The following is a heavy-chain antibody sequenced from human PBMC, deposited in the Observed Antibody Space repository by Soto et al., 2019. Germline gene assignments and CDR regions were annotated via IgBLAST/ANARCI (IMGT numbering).Heavy chain of an antibody. CDR2: ISGSGAGT. Sequence: EVQLLESGGGLVQPGGSLRLSCSASGFTFSNYAMSWVRQAPGKGLEWVSAISGSGAGTYYADSVTGRFTISRDNYKNTLYLQMNSLRAEDTAVYYCAKDSWRIVGTTGRFDNWGQGTLVTVSS. J-gene: IGHJ4*02. CDR1: GFTFSNYA. V-gene: IGHV3-23*01. D-gene: IGHD1-26*01. CDR3: AKDSWRIVGTTGRFDN.